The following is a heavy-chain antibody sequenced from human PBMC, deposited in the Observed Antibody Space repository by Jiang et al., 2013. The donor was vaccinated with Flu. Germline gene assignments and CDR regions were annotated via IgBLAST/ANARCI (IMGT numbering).Heavy chain of an antibody. CDR1: GYSFTSYW. CDR3: ARQGGPDIRNHWYFDL. V-gene: IGHV5-10-1*01. J-gene: IGHJ2*01. Sequence: VKKPGESLRISCKGSGYSFTSYWISWVRQMPGKGLEWMGRIDPSDSYTNYSPSFQGHVTISADKSISTAYLQWSSLKASDTAMYYCARQGGPDIRNHWYFDLWGRGTLVTVSS. CDR2: IDPSDSYT. D-gene: IGHD1-14*01.